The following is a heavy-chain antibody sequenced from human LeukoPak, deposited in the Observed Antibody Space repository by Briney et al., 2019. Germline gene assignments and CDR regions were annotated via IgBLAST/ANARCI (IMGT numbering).Heavy chain of an antibody. V-gene: IGHV1-18*01. D-gene: IGHD6-19*01. CDR1: GYTFTSYG. J-gene: IGHJ3*02. Sequence: GASVKVSCKASGYTFTSYGINWVRHAPGQGLEWMGWISTYNGDTNYAQKLQGRVILTTDTSTNTAYMELRSLKSGYTAVYYCGRDQTSGWYSANEFDIWGQGTMVTVSS. CDR3: GRDQTSGWYSANEFDI. CDR2: ISTYNGDT.